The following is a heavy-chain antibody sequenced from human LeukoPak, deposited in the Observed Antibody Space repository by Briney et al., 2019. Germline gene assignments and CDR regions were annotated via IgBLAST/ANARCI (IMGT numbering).Heavy chain of an antibody. CDR3: ARPLRGYYYYMDV. J-gene: IGHJ6*03. V-gene: IGHV3-48*01. CDR1: GFTFSSYS. Sequence: PGGSLRLSCAASGFTFSSYSMSWVRQAPGKGLEWLSYISSGSTTIYYADSVKGRFTSSRDNAKNSLYLQMNSLRAEDTAVYYCARPLRGYYYYMDVWGKGTTVTVSS. D-gene: IGHD6-13*01. CDR2: ISSGSTTI.